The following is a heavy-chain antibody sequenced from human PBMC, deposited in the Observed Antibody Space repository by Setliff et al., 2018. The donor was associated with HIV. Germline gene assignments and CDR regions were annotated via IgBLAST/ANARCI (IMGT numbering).Heavy chain of an antibody. CDR2: IDLDGSEK. V-gene: IGHV3-7*01. D-gene: IGHD3-10*01. J-gene: IGHJ6*02. Sequence: PGGSLRLSCVASGFSFNNHWMCWVRQAPGQGLEWVANIDLDGSEKNYVESVKGRFTISRDNAENSLYLQMNSLRADDTATYYCARKLRPGHGVDVWGQGTTVTVSS. CDR1: GFSFNNHW. CDR3: ARKLRPGHGVDV.